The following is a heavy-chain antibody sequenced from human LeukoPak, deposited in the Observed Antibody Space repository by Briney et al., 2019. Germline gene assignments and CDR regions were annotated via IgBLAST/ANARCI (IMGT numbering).Heavy chain of an antibody. CDR3: ASKRAYSSSWYPPFFFDY. Sequence: SETLSLTCAVSGGSISSSNWWSWVRQPPGKGLEWIGEIYHSGSTNYNPSLKSRVTISVDKSKNQFSLKLSSVTAADTAVYYCASKRAYSSSWYPPFFFDYWGQGTLVTVSS. D-gene: IGHD6-13*01. V-gene: IGHV4-4*02. CDR2: IYHSGST. CDR1: GGSISSSNW. J-gene: IGHJ4*02.